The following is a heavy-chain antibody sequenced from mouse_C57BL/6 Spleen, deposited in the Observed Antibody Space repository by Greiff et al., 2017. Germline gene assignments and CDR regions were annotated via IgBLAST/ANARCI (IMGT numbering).Heavy chain of an antibody. Sequence: QVQLKQSGPELVKPGASVKISCKASGYAFSSSWMNWVKQRPGKGLEWIGRIYPGDGDTNYNGKFKGKATLTADKSSSTAYMQLSSLTSEDSAVYFCARTKTLGPYFDYWGQGTTLTVSS. V-gene: IGHV1-82*01. CDR3: ARTKTLGPYFDY. CDR2: IYPGDGDT. J-gene: IGHJ2*01. CDR1: GYAFSSSW. D-gene: IGHD4-1*01.